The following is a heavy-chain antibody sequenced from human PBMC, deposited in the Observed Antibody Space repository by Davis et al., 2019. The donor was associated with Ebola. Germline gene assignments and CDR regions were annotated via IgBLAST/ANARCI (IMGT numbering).Heavy chain of an antibody. V-gene: IGHV4-59*08. Sequence: SETLSLSCTVSGASISDYFWNWIRQSPGKGLEWIGFGFYSGSTMYNPSLRSRVTISVDTSNNKFSLTLGSVTAADTAVYYCARRLGTGRPYFDYWGQGTLVTVSS. CDR2: GFYSGST. CDR3: ARRLGTGRPYFDY. D-gene: IGHD7-27*01. CDR1: GASISDYF. J-gene: IGHJ4*02.